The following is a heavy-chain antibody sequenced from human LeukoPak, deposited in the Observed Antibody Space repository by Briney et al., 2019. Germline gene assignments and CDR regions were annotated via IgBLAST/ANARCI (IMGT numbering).Heavy chain of an antibody. V-gene: IGHV3-23*01. Sequence: GGSLRLSCAGSGFTFSTYGMHWVRQAPGKGLEWVSAISGSGGSTYYADSVKGRFTISRDNSKNTLYLQMNSLRAEDTAVYYCAKDQSGYDLGYFGYWGQGTLVTVSS. CDR2: ISGSGGST. J-gene: IGHJ4*02. CDR1: GFTFSTYG. D-gene: IGHD5-12*01. CDR3: AKDQSGYDLGYFGY.